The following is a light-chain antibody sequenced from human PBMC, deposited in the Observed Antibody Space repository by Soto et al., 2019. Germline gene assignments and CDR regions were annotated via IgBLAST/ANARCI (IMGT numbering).Light chain of an antibody. J-gene: IGKJ1*01. V-gene: IGKV1-39*01. CDR3: QQSYNSPQT. Sequence: QMTQSPSSLSASVGDRVTITCRASQGIRSFLNWYQQKLGKAPKLLIYSTSHLQSGVPSRFSGSGSGTDFTLTISSLPPEDFATYYCQQSYNSPQTFGQGNKVEI. CDR1: QGIRSF. CDR2: STS.